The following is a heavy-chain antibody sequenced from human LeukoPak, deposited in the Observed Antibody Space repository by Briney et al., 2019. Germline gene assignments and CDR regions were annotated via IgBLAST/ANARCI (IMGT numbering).Heavy chain of an antibody. CDR2: ISSSSSYI. CDR1: GFTFSSYW. CDR3: ARDRDSSGYYYGYFQH. D-gene: IGHD3-22*01. V-gene: IGHV3-21*01. J-gene: IGHJ1*01. Sequence: PGGSLRLSCAASGFTFSSYWMHWVRQAPGKGLEWVSSISSSSSYIYYADSVKGRFTISRDNAKNSLYLQMNSLRAEDTAVYYCARDRDSSGYYYGYFQHWGQGTLVTVSS.